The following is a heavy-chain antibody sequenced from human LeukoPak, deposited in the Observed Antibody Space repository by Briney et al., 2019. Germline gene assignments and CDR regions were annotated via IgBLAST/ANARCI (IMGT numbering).Heavy chain of an antibody. CDR3: ARTPRLDY. J-gene: IGHJ4*02. CDR2: INGDGSNT. CDR1: GFTFSSYW. V-gene: IGHV3-74*01. Sequence: GGSLRLSCAASGFTFSSYWMHWVRQAPGKGLVWVSCINGDGSNTRYADSVKGRFTISRDNAKNTLYLQVNSLRAEDTAVYYCARTPRLDYWGQGTLVTVSS.